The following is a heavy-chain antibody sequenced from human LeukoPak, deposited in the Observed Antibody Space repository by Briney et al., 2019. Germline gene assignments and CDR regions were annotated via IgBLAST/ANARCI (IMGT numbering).Heavy chain of an antibody. J-gene: IGHJ4*02. V-gene: IGHV4-34*01. D-gene: IGHD3-10*01. CDR3: ARGFTRITMVRGALDY. CDR2: INHSGST. Sequence: PSETLSLTCAVYGGSFSGYYWSWIRQPPGKGLEWIGEINHSGSTNYNPSLKSRVTISVDTSQNQFSLKPSSVTAADTAVYYCARGFTRITMVRGALDYWGQGTLVTVSS. CDR1: GGSFSGYY.